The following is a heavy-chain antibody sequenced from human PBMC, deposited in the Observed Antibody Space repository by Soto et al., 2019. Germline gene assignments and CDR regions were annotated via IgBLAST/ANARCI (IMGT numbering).Heavy chain of an antibody. CDR3: ARDTSYVDFDSES. V-gene: IGHV3-33*01. Sequence: QVQLVESGGGVVQPGRSLRLSCAASGFTFNNYGMIWVRQAPGKGLEWVAVLWHDGINKYHAESVKGRFAISRDDSTNKLYLQMNSLRVDDTGIYYCARDTSYVDFDSESWGQGTLVTVS. J-gene: IGHJ5*02. CDR1: GFTFNNYG. CDR2: LWHDGINK. D-gene: IGHD3-9*01.